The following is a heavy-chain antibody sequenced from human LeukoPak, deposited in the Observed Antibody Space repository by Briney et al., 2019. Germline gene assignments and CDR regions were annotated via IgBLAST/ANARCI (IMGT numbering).Heavy chain of an antibody. J-gene: IGHJ4*02. CDR2: ISSSSSTI. D-gene: IGHD3-10*01. Sequence: GGSLRLSCAASGFTFGSYSMNWVRQAPGKGLEWVSYISSSSSTIDYADSVKGRFTTSRDNAKNSLYLQMNSLRVEDTAVYYCAKVAKYYYGPETYYFFEQWGQGTPVTASS. CDR3: AKVAKYYYGPETYYFFEQ. CDR1: GFTFGSYS. V-gene: IGHV3-48*01.